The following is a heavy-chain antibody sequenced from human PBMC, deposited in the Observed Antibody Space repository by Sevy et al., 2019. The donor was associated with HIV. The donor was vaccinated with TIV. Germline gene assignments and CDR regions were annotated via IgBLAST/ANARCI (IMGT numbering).Heavy chain of an antibody. Sequence: SETLSLTCTVSGGSITSLYWNWIRQPPGKGLEWIANIYYNGHINYNPSLKGRVTLSLDTSKNQCSLRRSSVTAADSAMYYCAGENAWGRGYSWGQGTLVTVSS. CDR2: IYYNGHI. CDR1: GGSITSLY. J-gene: IGHJ4*02. D-gene: IGHD1-26*01. CDR3: AGENAWGRGYS. V-gene: IGHV4-59*08.